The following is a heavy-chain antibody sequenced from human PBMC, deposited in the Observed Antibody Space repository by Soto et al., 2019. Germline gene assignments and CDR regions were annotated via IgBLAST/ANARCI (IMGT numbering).Heavy chain of an antibody. CDR2: VNHSGST. Sequence: SETLSLTCAVSGESVSGDYWNWIRQPPGKRLEWIGEVNHSGSTNYNPSLKRRVTISVDTSKNQFSLNLSSVTAADTAVYYCARGRVYYSYMDVWDKGTTVTVSS. CDR3: ARGRVYYSYMDV. V-gene: IGHV4-34*01. J-gene: IGHJ6*03. CDR1: GESVSGDY.